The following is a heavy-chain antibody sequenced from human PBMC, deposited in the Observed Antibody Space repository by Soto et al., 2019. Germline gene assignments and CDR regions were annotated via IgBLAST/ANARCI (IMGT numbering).Heavy chain of an antibody. Sequence: SETLSLTCTVSGGSISSGDYYWSWIRQPPGKGLEWIGYIYYSGSTYYNPSLKSRVTISVDTSKNQFSLKLSSVTAADTAVYYCAREATENYDILTGNWFDPWGQGTLVTVS. J-gene: IGHJ5*02. CDR2: IYYSGST. V-gene: IGHV4-30-4*01. CDR1: GGSISSGDYY. CDR3: AREATENYDILTGNWFDP. D-gene: IGHD3-9*01.